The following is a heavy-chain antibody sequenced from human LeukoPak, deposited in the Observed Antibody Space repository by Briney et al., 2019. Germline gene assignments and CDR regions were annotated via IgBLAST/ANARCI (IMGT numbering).Heavy chain of an antibody. CDR2: MYPSGST. CDR1: GGSISSNY. V-gene: IGHV4-4*07. Sequence: SETLSLTCTVSGGSISSNYRNWIRQPAGKGLEWIGRMYPSGSTNYNPSLNSRVTMSVDTSKNQFSLKLSSVTAADSAVYYCARDRGGYNWYFDLWGRGTLVTVSS. J-gene: IGHJ2*01. D-gene: IGHD5-12*01. CDR3: ARDRGGYNWYFDL.